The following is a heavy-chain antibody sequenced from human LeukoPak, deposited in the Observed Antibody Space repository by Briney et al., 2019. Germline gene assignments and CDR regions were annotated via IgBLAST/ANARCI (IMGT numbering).Heavy chain of an antibody. CDR1: GYTFTSYG. D-gene: IGHD1-26*01. CDR2: ISAYNGNT. CDR3: GVIDKVGATLDY. J-gene: IGHJ4*02. V-gene: IGHV1-18*01. Sequence: ASVKVSCTASGYTFTSYGISWVRQAPGQGLEWMGWISAYNGNTNYAQKLQGRVTMTTDTSTSTAYMELRSLRSDDTAVYYCGVIDKVGATLDYWGQGTLVTVSS.